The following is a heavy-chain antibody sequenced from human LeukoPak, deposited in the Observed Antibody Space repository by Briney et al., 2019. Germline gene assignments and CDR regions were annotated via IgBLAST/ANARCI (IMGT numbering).Heavy chain of an antibody. CDR1: GFTFSSYE. D-gene: IGHD3-10*02. V-gene: IGHV3-48*03. CDR3: AELGITMIGGV. J-gene: IGHJ6*04. CDR2: ISSSGSTI. Sequence: GVSLRLSCAASGFTFSSYEMNWVRQAPGKGLEWASYISSSGSTIYYADSVKGRFTISRDNAKNSLYLQMNSLRAEDTAVYYCAELGITMIGGVWGKGTTVTISS.